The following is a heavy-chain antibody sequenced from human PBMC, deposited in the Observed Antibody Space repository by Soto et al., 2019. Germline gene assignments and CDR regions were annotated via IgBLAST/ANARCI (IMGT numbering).Heavy chain of an antibody. V-gene: IGHV1-3*01. D-gene: IGHD4-4*01. CDR3: ARDRWITTRHMDV. Sequence: QVPVVQSGAEVKKPGASVRLSCKASGYTLTDTGLPWVRQAPGQSLEWMGWINPGNGDTKHSQNFQGRVTMTMDTSANTVYRDLSSLESEDTAVYYCARDRWITTRHMDVWGKGSTVTVSS. CDR2: INPGNGDT. J-gene: IGHJ6*03. CDR1: GYTLTDTG.